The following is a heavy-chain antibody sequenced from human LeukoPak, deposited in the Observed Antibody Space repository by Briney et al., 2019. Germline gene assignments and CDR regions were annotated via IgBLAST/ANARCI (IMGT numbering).Heavy chain of an antibody. CDR1: GGSISSGSYY. CDR2: IYTSGST. V-gene: IGHV4-61*02. CDR3: ARFDKEGGSSGWPSSYYYMDV. J-gene: IGHJ6*03. Sequence: VKPSQTLSLTCTVSGGSISSGSYYWSWLRQPAGKGLEWIGRIYTSGSTNYNPSLKSRVTISVDTSKNQFSLKLSSVTAADTAVYYCARFDKEGGSSGWPSSYYYMDVWGKGTTVTVSS. D-gene: IGHD6-19*01.